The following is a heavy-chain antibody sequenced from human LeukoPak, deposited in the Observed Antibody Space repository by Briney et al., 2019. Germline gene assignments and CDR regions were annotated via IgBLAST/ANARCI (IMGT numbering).Heavy chain of an antibody. V-gene: IGHV4-59*01. CDR1: GGSISSYY. D-gene: IGHD5-18*01. Sequence: SETLSLTCTVSGGSISSYYWSWIRQPPGKGLEWIGYIYYSGSTNYNPSLKSRVTISVDTSKNQFSLKPSSVTAADTAVYYCARDGYSYGYYYYYYMDVWGKGTTVTVSS. CDR3: ARDGYSYGYYYYYYMDV. CDR2: IYYSGST. J-gene: IGHJ6*03.